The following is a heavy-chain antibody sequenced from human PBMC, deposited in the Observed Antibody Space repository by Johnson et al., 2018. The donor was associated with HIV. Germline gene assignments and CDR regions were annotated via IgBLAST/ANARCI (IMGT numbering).Heavy chain of an antibody. J-gene: IGHJ3*02. D-gene: IGHD2-15*01. CDR1: GFTISSNY. Sequence: QVQLVESGGGLVQPGGSLRLSCAASGFTISSNYMSWIRQAPGKGLEWVSYISSSGSTIYYADSVKGRFTISRDNAKNSLYLQMNSLRAEDTAVYYCASTSPPGLLAFQDAFDIWGQGTMVTVSS. V-gene: IGHV3-11*04. CDR2: ISSSGSTI. CDR3: ASTSPPGLLAFQDAFDI.